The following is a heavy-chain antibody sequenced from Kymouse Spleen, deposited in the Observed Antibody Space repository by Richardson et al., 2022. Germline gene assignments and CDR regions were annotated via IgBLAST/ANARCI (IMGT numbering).Heavy chain of an antibody. J-gene: IGHJ4*02. CDR2: INHSGST. Sequence: QVQLQQWGAGLLKPSETLSLTCAVYGGSFSGYYWSWIRQPPGKGLEWIGEINHSGSTNYNPSLKSRVTISVDTSKNQFSLKLSSVTAADTAVYYCARGLGLELPFDYWGQGTLVTVSS. V-gene: IGHV4-34*01. CDR1: GGSFSGYY. CDR3: ARGLGLELPFDY. D-gene: IGHD1-7*01.